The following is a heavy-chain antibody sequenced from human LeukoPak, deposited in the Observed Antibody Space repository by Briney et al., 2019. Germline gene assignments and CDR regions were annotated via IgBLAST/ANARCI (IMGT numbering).Heavy chain of an antibody. CDR2: IYYSGST. V-gene: IGHV4-59*01. CDR3: ARAPGINDGTIDS. Sequence: SETLSLTCTVSGGSISSYYWSWIRQPPGKGLEWIGYIYYSGSTNYNPSLKSRVTISVDTSKNQFSLKLSSVTAADTAVYYCARAPGINDGTIDSWGQGTLVTVSS. D-gene: IGHD1-1*01. J-gene: IGHJ4*02. CDR1: GGSISSYY.